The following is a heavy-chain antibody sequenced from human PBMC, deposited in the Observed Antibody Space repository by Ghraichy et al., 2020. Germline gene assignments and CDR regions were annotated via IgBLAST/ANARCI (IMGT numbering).Heavy chain of an antibody. V-gene: IGHV7-4-1*02. J-gene: IGHJ2*01. D-gene: IGHD3-9*01. CDR3: ARVSGPDLRYFDWLTGVKGYFDL. CDR1: GYTFTSYA. Sequence: ASVKVSCKASGYTFTSYAMNWVRQAPGQGLEWMGWINTNTGNPTYAQGFTGRFVFSLDTSVSTAYLQISSLKAEDTAVYYCARVSGPDLRYFDWLTGVKGYFDLWGRGTLVTVSS. CDR2: INTNTGNP.